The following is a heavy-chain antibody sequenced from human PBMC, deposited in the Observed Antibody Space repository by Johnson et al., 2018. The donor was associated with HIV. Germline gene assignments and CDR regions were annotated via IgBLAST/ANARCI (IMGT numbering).Heavy chain of an antibody. V-gene: IGHV3-7*03. CDR1: RITFSRYW. CDR3: ARESDSSGYYSDAFDI. CDR2: IKQDGSEK. D-gene: IGHD3-22*01. Sequence: MQLVESGGGLVQPGGSLRLSCAASRITFSRYWMTWVRQAPGKGLAWVANIKQDGSEKYYVDSVKGRFTISRDNAKNSLYLQMNSLRAEDTAVYYCARESDSSGYYSDAFDIWGQGTMVTVSS. J-gene: IGHJ3*02.